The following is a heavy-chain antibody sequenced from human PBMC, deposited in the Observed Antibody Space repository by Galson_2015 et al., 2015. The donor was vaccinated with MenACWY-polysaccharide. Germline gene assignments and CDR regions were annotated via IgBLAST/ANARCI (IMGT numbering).Heavy chain of an antibody. Sequence: SLRLSCAPSGFTFSGAWMSWVRQAPGKGLEWIGRVKSKTDGGATDYAAPVKGRFTISRDDSKNTLYVQMNSLKTEDTAVYYCTTVASYNGVCCPDYWGQGTLVTVSS. D-gene: IGHD2-8*01. J-gene: IGHJ4*02. CDR1: GFTFSGAW. CDR3: TTVASYNGVCCPDY. CDR2: VKSKTDGGAT. V-gene: IGHV3-15*01.